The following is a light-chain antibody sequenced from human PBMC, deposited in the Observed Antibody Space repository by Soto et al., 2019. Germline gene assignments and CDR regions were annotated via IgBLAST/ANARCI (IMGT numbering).Light chain of an antibody. V-gene: IGKV3-20*01. J-gene: IGKJ2*01. CDR2: GAS. CDR1: QSVSSNY. CDR3: HQYADSPQT. Sequence: EIVLTQSPGTLSLSPGERATLSCRASQSVSSNYLAWYQQKPGQAPRLLIYGASSRATGIPDRFSGSGSGTDFTLTISSLEPEDSAVYFCHQYADSPQTFGQGTKVDIK.